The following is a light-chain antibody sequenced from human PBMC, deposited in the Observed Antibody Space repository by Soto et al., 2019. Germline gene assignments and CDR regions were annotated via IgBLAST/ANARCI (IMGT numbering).Light chain of an antibody. CDR1: SSDVGGYNY. V-gene: IGLV2-14*03. Sequence: QSALAQPASVSGSPGQSITISCTGTSSDVGGYNYVSWYQQHPGKAPKLMIYDVSARPSGVSNRFSGSKSGNTASLTISGLQAEDEAAYYCSSYQSSSTLFVFGTGTKVPVL. J-gene: IGLJ1*01. CDR2: DVS. CDR3: SSYQSSSTLFV.